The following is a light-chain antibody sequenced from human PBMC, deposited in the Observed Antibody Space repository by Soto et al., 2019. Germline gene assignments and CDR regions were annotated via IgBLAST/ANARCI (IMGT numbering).Light chain of an antibody. CDR1: SSNIGSNT. CDR2: SNN. J-gene: IGLJ1*01. Sequence: QSVLTQPPSASGTPRQRVTISCSGSSSNIGSNTVNWYQQLPGTAPKLLIYSNNQRPSGVPDRFSGSKSGTSASLAISGLQSEDEADYYCAAWDDSLNVHVFGTGTKLTVL. CDR3: AAWDDSLNVHV. V-gene: IGLV1-44*01.